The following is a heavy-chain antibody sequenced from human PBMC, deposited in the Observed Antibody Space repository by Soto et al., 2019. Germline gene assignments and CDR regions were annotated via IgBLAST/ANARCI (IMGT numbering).Heavy chain of an antibody. Sequence: QVQLQESGPGLVKPSQTLSLTCTVSGGSISSGDYYWSWIRQPPGKGLEWIGYIYYSGSTYYNPSLKSRVTISVDTSKNQFSLKLSSVTAADTAVYYCARASPPSSIVVVPAAMQHYYYYGIDVWCQGTTVTVSS. D-gene: IGHD2-2*01. CDR1: GGSISSGDYY. CDR3: ARASPPSSIVVVPAAMQHYYYYGIDV. J-gene: IGHJ6*02. V-gene: IGHV4-30-4*01. CDR2: IYYSGST.